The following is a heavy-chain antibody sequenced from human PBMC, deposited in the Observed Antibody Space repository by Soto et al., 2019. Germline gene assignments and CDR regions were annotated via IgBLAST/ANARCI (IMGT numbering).Heavy chain of an antibody. V-gene: IGHV4-59*01. CDR3: ARVRGYSGSYYFDY. CDR2: IYYRGNT. D-gene: IGHD1-26*01. Sequence: SETLSLTCTVSGGSISSSYWSWIRQPPGKGLDWIGYIYYRGNTNFNPSLKDRVTISIDTSKNQFSLKLSSVTAADTAVYYCARVRGYSGSYYFDYWGLGTLVTVSS. J-gene: IGHJ4*02. CDR1: GGSISSSY.